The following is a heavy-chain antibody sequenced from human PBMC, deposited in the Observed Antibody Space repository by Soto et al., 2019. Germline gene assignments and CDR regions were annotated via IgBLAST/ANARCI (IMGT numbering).Heavy chain of an antibody. D-gene: IGHD4-17*01. V-gene: IGHV3-33*01. CDR2: IWYDGSNK. J-gene: IGHJ5*02. CDR3: AREAIHDYGDNWFDP. CDR1: GFTFSSYG. Sequence: GGSLRLSCAASGFTFSSYGMHWVRQAPGKGLEWVAVIWYDGSNKYYADSVKGRFTISRDNSKNTLYLQMNSLRAEDTAVNYCAREAIHDYGDNWFDPWGQGTLVTVSS.